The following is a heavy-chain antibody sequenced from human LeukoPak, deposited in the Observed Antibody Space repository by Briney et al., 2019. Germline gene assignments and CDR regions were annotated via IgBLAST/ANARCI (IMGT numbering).Heavy chain of an antibody. V-gene: IGHV4-34*01. D-gene: IGHD3-9*01. CDR2: INHRGST. CDR3: ARHLQMILFVWNH. CDR1: GGSFSGYY. Sequence: SETLSLTCAVYGGSFSGYYWSWIRQPPGKGLEWIGEINHRGSTYYNPSLESRVTISADTSKNQFSLKLSSVTAADSAIYYCARHLQMILFVWNHWGQGTLVTVSS. J-gene: IGHJ5*02.